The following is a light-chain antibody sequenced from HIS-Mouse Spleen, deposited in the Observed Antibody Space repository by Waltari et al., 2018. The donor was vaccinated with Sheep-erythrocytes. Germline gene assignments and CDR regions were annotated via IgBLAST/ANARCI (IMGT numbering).Light chain of an antibody. J-gene: IGLJ2*01. Sequence: QSALTQPRSVSGSPGQSVTISCTGTSSDVGGYNYVSWYQQHPGKAPKPMIYDVSKRPSGVPDRFSGSKSGNTASLTIPGLQAEDEADYYCCSYAGSYTVVFGGGTKLTVL. CDR1: SSDVGGYNY. V-gene: IGLV2-11*01. CDR3: CSYAGSYTVV. CDR2: DVS.